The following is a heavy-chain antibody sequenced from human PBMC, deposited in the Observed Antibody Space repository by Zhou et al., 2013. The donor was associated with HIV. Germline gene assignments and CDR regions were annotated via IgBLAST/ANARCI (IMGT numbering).Heavy chain of an antibody. J-gene: IGHJ6*02. CDR2: ISAHNGNT. D-gene: IGHD4-17*01. CDR1: GYTFTSYG. V-gene: IGHV1-18*01. CDR3: ARYDYGGNSGYGMDV. Sequence: QVQLVQSGGEVKKPGASVKVSCKASGYTFTSYGISWVRQAPGQGLEWMGWISAHNGNTNYAQKLQGRVTMTTDTSTSTAYMELRSLRSDDTAVYYCARYDYGGNSGYGMDVWGQGTTVTVSS.